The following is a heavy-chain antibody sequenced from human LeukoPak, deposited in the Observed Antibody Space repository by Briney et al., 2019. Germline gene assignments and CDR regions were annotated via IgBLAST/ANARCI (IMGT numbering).Heavy chain of an antibody. CDR2: IYYSGTT. Sequence: SQTLSLTCTVSGGSISRDNYYWSWIRQPPGKGLEWIGYIYYSGTTYYNSPLKSRATISSDTSKNQFSLELSSVSAADTAVYYCARRSTTQGFFDCWGQGILVTVSS. CDR1: GGSISRDNYY. J-gene: IGHJ4*02. D-gene: IGHD1-1*01. V-gene: IGHV4-30-4*01. CDR3: ARRSTTQGFFDC.